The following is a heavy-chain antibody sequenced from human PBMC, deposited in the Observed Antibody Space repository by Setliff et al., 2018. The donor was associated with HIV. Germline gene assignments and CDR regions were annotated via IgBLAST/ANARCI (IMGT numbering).Heavy chain of an antibody. D-gene: IGHD3-10*02. CDR3: AKVFVFGVDAFDI. CDR1: GFTFSTYA. CDR2: IGAVGGPT. Sequence: GSLRLSCAASGFTFSTYAMGWVRQAPGKGPEWVSTIGAVGGPTHYAESVKGRFTISKDNSKNTLYLQMSSLRDEDTAVYYCAKVFVFGVDAFDIWGQGTMVTVSS. J-gene: IGHJ3*02. V-gene: IGHV3-23*01.